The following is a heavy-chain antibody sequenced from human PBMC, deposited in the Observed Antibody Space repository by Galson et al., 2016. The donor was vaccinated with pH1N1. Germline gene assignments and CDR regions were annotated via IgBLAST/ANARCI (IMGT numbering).Heavy chain of an antibody. D-gene: IGHD6-19*01. CDR3: ARTHYSSDPYYYYYMDV. J-gene: IGHJ6*03. CDR1: GGTSSSYT. V-gene: IGHV1-69*02. Sequence: SVKVSCKASGGTSSSYTINWVRQAPGQGLEWMGRIIPILGIANYAQKFQGRVTITADKSTSTAYMEVSTLRSEDTAVYYCARTHYSSDPYYYYYMDVWGKGTTVTVSS. CDR2: IIPILGIA.